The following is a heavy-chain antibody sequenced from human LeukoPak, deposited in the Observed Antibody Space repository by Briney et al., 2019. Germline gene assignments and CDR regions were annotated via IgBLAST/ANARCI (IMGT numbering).Heavy chain of an antibody. CDR3: AKLGGWVDY. V-gene: IGHV3-30*18. CDR1: GFTFSSYA. J-gene: IGHJ4*02. CDR2: ISYDGSNK. Sequence: PGGSLRLSCAASGFTFSSYAMHWVRQAPGKGLEWVAVISYDGSNKYYADSVKGRFTISRDNSKNTLYLQMNSLRAEDTAVYYCAKLGGWVDYWGQGTLVTVSS. D-gene: IGHD1-26*01.